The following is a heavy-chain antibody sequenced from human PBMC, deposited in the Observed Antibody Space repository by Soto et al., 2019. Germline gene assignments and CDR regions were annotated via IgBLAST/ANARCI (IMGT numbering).Heavy chain of an antibody. Sequence: QVQLVESGGGVVQPGRSLRLSCAASGFTFSSYAMHWVRQAPGKGLEWVAVISYDGSNKYYADSVKGRFTISRDNSKNTLYLQMNSLRAEDTAVYYCARAERAALSLDYWGQGTLVTVSS. V-gene: IGHV3-30-3*01. D-gene: IGHD6-6*01. CDR3: ARAERAALSLDY. J-gene: IGHJ4*02. CDR2: ISYDGSNK. CDR1: GFTFSSYA.